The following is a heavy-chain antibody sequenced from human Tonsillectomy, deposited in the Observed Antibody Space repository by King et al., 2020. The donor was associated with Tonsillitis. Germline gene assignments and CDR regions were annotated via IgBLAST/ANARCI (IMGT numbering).Heavy chain of an antibody. CDR2: IKQDGSEK. J-gene: IGHJ4*02. V-gene: IGHV3-7*01. CDR3: ARVPGEVTPFRIVLARHDY. Sequence: QLVQSGGGLVQPGGSLRLSCAASGFTFSSYWMSWVRQAPGKGLEWVANIKQDGSEKYYVDSVKGRFTISRDNAKNSLYLQMNSLRAEDTAVYYCARVPGEVTPFRIVLARHDYCGPGSLVTVSS. D-gene: IGHD3-22*01. CDR1: GFTFSSYW.